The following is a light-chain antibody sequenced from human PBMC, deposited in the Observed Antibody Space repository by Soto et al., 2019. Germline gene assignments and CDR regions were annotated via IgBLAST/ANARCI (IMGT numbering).Light chain of an antibody. CDR1: QSISNY. V-gene: IGKV1-39*01. Sequence: DIQMTQSPSSLSASVGDRVIITCRTSQSISNYLNWYQHKPGKAPKVLISAASNLQSGVPSRFSGSGSGTVFTLTISSLQPEDFSTYFCQQSYTLSPLTSGGGTKVDIK. CDR3: QQSYTLSPLT. CDR2: AAS. J-gene: IGKJ4*01.